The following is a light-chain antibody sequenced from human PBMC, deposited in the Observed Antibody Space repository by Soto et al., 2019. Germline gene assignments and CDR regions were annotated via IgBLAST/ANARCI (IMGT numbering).Light chain of an antibody. Sequence: QAVVTQEPSLTVSPGGTVTLTCGSSTGAVTSGHYPYWFQQKPGQAPKTLIYDTTNRHSWTPARFTGSLLGGKAALTLSGAQPEDAADYYCLLAYSGARGVFGGGTKLPVL. CDR2: DTT. J-gene: IGLJ2*01. CDR1: TGAVTSGHY. V-gene: IGLV7-46*01. CDR3: LLAYSGARGV.